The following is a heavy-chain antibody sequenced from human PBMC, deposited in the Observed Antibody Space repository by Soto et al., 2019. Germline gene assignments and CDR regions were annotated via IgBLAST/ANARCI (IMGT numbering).Heavy chain of an antibody. CDR2: IFDNGDV. J-gene: IGHJ4*02. CDR3: AVGWGSKWYYFDS. V-gene: IGHV4-59*01. CDR1: GVSSTSFY. D-gene: IGHD3-16*01. Sequence: SETLSLTCTVSGVSSTSFYWSWIRQSPGKGLEWIGYIFDNGDVKYNPSLMSRLTMSIDMSKNEFSLRLKSVTAADTAMYYCAVGWGSKWYYFDSWGEGTLVTVSS.